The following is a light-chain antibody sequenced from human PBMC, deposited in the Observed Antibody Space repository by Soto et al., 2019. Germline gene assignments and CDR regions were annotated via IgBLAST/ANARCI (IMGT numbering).Light chain of an antibody. V-gene: IGLV2-23*02. CDR2: DDT. J-gene: IGLJ2*01. CDR1: NSDVGNDNL. CDR3: CSYAPMPTVVV. Sequence: QSALTQPASVSGSPGQSITISCTGTNSDVGNDNLVSWYQQHPGKAPKLMIYDDTKRPSGVSNRFSGSRSGNTASLTISGLQAEEEAEYHCCSYAPMPTVVVFGGGTKLTVL.